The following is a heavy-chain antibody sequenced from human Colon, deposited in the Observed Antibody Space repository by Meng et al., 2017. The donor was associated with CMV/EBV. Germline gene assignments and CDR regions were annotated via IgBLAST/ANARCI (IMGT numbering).Heavy chain of an antibody. CDR3: ATGGTNWFDP. J-gene: IGHJ5*02. V-gene: IGHV4-59*01. CDR1: GGSITSYY. D-gene: IGHD3-16*01. CDR2: FYYSGST. Sequence: QVQLQDSGPGLVKPSETLSLTCTVSGGSITSYYLSWIRQPPGKGLEWIGYFYYSGSTNYNPSLKSRVTISVDTSKNQLSLKLSSVTAADTAVYYCATGGTNWFDPWGQGTLVTVSS.